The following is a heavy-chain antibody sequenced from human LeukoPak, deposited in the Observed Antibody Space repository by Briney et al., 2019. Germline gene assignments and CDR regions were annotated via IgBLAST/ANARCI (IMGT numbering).Heavy chain of an antibody. V-gene: IGHV4-34*01. CDR3: ARGRAVAGQRKRLDY. Sequence: PSETLSLTCAVYGGSFSGYYWSWIRQPPGKGLEWIGEINHSGSTNYNPSLKSRVTISVDTSKNQFSLKLSSVTAADTAVYYCARGRAVAGQRKRLDYWGQGTLVTVSS. D-gene: IGHD6-19*01. CDR1: GGSFSGYY. J-gene: IGHJ4*02. CDR2: INHSGST.